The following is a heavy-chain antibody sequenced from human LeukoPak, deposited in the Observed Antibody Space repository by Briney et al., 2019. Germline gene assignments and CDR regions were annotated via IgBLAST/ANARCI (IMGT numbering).Heavy chain of an antibody. CDR3: AGDGDYGLGTHALHDY. V-gene: IGHV1-46*03. Sequence: ASVKVSCKASGYTFTSYYMHWVRQAPGQGLEWMGIINPSGGSTSYAQKFQGRVTMTRDTSTSTVYMELSSLRSEDTAVYYCAGDGDYGLGTHALHDYWGQGTLVTVSS. CDR1: GYTFTSYY. CDR2: INPSGGST. D-gene: IGHD4-17*01. J-gene: IGHJ4*02.